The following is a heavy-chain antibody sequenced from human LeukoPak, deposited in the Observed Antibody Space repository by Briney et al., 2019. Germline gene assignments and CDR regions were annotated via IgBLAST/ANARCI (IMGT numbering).Heavy chain of an antibody. V-gene: IGHV3-7*01. CDR3: ARDFGYGSGSYGVN. J-gene: IGHJ4*02. CDR2: IKQDGSEK. Sequence: GGSLRLSCAASGFPFNSYWMTWVRQAPGKGLEWVANIKQDGSEKYYVDSVKGRFTISRDNAKNSLYLQMNSLRAEDTAVYYCARDFGYGSGSYGVNWGQGTLVTVSS. D-gene: IGHD3-10*01. CDR1: GFPFNSYW.